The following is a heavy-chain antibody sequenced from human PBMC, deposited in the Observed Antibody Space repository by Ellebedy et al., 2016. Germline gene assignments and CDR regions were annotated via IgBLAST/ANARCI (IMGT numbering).Heavy chain of an antibody. CDR2: ISGSGGRT. Sequence: GGSLRLSXAASGFSFSSYAMSWVRQGTGKGLEWVSGISGSGGRTYYADSVKGRFTISRDNSKNTLYLQMNSLRAEDTAVYYCAKDWYTMVRYRGWFNPWGQGTLVTVSS. CDR3: AKDWYTMVRYRGWFNP. CDR1: GFSFSSYA. D-gene: IGHD3-10*01. J-gene: IGHJ5*02. V-gene: IGHV3-23*01.